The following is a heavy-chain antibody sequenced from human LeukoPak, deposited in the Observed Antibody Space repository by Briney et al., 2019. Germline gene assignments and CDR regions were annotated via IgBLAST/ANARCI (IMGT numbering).Heavy chain of an antibody. J-gene: IGHJ4*02. Sequence: ASVKVSCKASGYTFTTYYVHWVRQAPGQGLEWMGFINPSGGSTSYAQKFQGRVTMTRDTSTSTVYMELSSLRSEDTAVYYCASGGVVVIGHFDYWGQGTLVTVSS. CDR1: GYTFTTYY. D-gene: IGHD3-22*01. V-gene: IGHV1-46*01. CDR3: ASGGVVVIGHFDY. CDR2: INPSGGST.